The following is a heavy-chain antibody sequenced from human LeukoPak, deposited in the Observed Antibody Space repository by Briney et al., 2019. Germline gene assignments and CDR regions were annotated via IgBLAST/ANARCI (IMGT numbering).Heavy chain of an antibody. V-gene: IGHV1-3*01. Sequence: ASVKVSCKASGYTFINYIIHWVRQAPGQRLEWMGWINADNGNTEYSQMFQGRVTITRDTSASKAYMELSSLRSEDTAVYYCARVVTRLREGVYYYDLDVWGQGTTVTVSS. CDR1: GYTFINYI. J-gene: IGHJ6*02. CDR3: ARVVTRLREGVYYYDLDV. D-gene: IGHD3-10*01. CDR2: INADNGNT.